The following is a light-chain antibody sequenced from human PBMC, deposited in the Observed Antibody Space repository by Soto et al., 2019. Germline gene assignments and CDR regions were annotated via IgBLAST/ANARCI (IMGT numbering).Light chain of an antibody. V-gene: IGKV3-15*01. CDR1: RSVSSN. CDR3: QQYNKWPLP. Sequence: EIVMTQSPATLSESPVERATLSCRASRSVSSNLAWYPQKRGPAPRLLIYGTSTRATGIPARFNCSGSGTECTRTISIRQSEGFAVYDCQQYNKWPLPCGGGTKGEI. J-gene: IGKJ4*01. CDR2: GTS.